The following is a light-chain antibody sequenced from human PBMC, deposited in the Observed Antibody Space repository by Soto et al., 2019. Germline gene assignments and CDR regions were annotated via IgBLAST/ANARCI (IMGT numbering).Light chain of an antibody. CDR1: SSDVGAYNY. CDR3: SSYAGSNNFV. CDR2: EVS. V-gene: IGLV2-8*01. Sequence: QSALTQPPSASGSPGQSVTISCTGTSSDVGAYNYVSWYQQHPGKAPKIMIYEVSKRPSGVPDRFSGSKSGNTASLTVSGLQAEDEADYYCSSYAGSNNFVLGTGTKLTVL. J-gene: IGLJ1*01.